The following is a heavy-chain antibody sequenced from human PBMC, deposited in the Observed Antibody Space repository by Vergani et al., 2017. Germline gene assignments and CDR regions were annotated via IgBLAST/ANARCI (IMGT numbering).Heavy chain of an antibody. CDR2: INPNSGGT. CDR3: ARGRVKIAAAGTLWFDP. CDR1: GYTFTGYY. Sequence: QVQLVQSGAEVKKPGASVKVSCKASGYTFTGYYMHWVRQAPGQGLEWMGWINPNSGGTNYAQKFQGRVTMTRDTSISTAYMELSRLRSDDTAVYYCARGRVKIAAAGTLWFDPWGQGTLVTVSS. V-gene: IGHV1-2*02. D-gene: IGHD6-13*01. J-gene: IGHJ5*02.